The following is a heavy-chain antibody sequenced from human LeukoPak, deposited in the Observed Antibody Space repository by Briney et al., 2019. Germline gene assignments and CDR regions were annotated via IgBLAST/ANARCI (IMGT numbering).Heavy chain of an antibody. CDR2: IIPIFGTA. CDR1: GGTFSSYA. Sequence: SVKVSCKASGGTFSSYAISWVRQAPGQGLEWMGGIIPIFGTANSAQKFQGRVTITADESTSTAYMELSSLRSEDTAVYYCARERPNYYDSSPYYFDYWGQGTLVTVSS. J-gene: IGHJ4*02. CDR3: ARERPNYYDSSPYYFDY. D-gene: IGHD3-22*01. V-gene: IGHV1-69*13.